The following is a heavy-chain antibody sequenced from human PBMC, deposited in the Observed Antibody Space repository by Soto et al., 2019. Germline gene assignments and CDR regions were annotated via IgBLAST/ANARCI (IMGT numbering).Heavy chain of an antibody. J-gene: IGHJ6*02. CDR3: ARSVSDIVVVPAALYYYYYGMDV. CDR1: GFTFSSYW. Sequence: GGSLRLSCAASGFTFSSYWMHWVRQAPGKGLVWVSRINSDESSTSYADSVKGRFTISRDNAKNTLYLQMNSLRAEDTAVYYCARSVSDIVVVPAALYYYYYGMDVWGQGTTVTVSS. D-gene: IGHD2-2*01. V-gene: IGHV3-74*01. CDR2: INSDESST.